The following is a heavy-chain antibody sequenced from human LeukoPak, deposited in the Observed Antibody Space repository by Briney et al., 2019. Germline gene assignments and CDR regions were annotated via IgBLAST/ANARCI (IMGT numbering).Heavy chain of an antibody. CDR3: ARDLVAFTYYDILTGYYRPRDDAFDI. D-gene: IGHD3-9*01. Sequence: PGGSLRLSCAASEFTFSSFTLSWVRQAPGKGLEWVSAISGSGGSTYYADSVKGRFTISRDNSKNTPYLQMTSLRAEDTAVYYCARDLVAFTYYDILTGYYRPRDDAFDIWGQGTMVTVSS. J-gene: IGHJ3*02. V-gene: IGHV3-23*01. CDR1: EFTFSSFT. CDR2: ISGSGGST.